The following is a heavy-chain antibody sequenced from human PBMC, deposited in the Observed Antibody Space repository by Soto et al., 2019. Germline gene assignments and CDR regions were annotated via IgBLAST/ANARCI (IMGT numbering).Heavy chain of an antibody. CDR2: INAYSGGT. D-gene: IGHD3-10*01. Sequence: QVQLVQSGAEVKKPGASVKVSCKASGYTFTSDYFHWVRQAPGQGLEWMGIINAYSGGTNFPQRFQGRLSMTTETSTNTIYMELSGLRSDDTAVYYCAKDGLNYYLAFWGQGTLVTVSS. V-gene: IGHV1-46*01. CDR1: GYTFTSDY. CDR3: AKDGLNYYLAF. J-gene: IGHJ4*02.